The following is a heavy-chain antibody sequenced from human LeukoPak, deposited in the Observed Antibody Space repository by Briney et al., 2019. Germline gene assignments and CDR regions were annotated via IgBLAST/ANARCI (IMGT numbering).Heavy chain of an antibody. D-gene: IGHD3-3*01. CDR1: GYSFTSYW. Sequence: HGESLKISCKGSGYSFTSYWIGWVRQMPGKGLEWMGIIYPGDSDTRYSPSFQGQVTISADKSISTAYLQWSSLKASDTAMYYCARLALPINFGVVIYFDYWGQGTLVTVSS. J-gene: IGHJ4*02. V-gene: IGHV5-51*01. CDR3: ARLALPINFGVVIYFDY. CDR2: IYPGDSDT.